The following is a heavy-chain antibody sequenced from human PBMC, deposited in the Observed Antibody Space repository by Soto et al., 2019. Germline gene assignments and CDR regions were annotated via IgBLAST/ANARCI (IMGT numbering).Heavy chain of an antibody. CDR3: ARGWGIAAPGPNWFDP. CDR1: GYSLSGYY. V-gene: IGHV1-2*02. Sequence: ASVKVSCKASGYSLSGYYLHWVQQAPGQGPEWMGWINPNSGGTKYVQKFQGRVTMTRDTSISTVYLELGRLRSDDTAVYYCARGWGIAAPGPNWFDPWGQGTLVTVSS. J-gene: IGHJ5*02. D-gene: IGHD6-13*01. CDR2: INPNSGGT.